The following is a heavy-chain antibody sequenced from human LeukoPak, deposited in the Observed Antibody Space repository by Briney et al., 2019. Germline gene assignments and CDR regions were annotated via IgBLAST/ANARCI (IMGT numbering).Heavy chain of an antibody. CDR2: ISSSSSYI. J-gene: IGHJ4*02. CDR3: ARGRGQLVPLGY. CDR1: GFTFSSYS. Sequence: GGSLRLSCAASGFTFSSYSMNWVRQTPGKGLEWVSSISSSSSYIYYADSVKGRFTISRDNAKNSLYLQMNSLRAEDTAVYYCARGRGQLVPLGYWGQGTLVTVSS. D-gene: IGHD6-13*01. V-gene: IGHV3-21*01.